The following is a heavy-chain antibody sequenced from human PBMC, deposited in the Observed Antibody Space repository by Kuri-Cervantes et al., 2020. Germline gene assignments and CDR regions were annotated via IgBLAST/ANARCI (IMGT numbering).Heavy chain of an antibody. Sequence: GESLKISCAASGFTFSSYSMNWVRQAPGKGLEWVSYISSSSSTIYYADSVKGRFTISRDNAKNSLYLQMNSLRDEDTAVYYCARVIPAAMVHWGQGTLVTVSS. D-gene: IGHD2-2*01. CDR1: GFTFSSYS. J-gene: IGHJ4*02. V-gene: IGHV3-48*02. CDR2: ISSSSSTI. CDR3: ARVIPAAMVH.